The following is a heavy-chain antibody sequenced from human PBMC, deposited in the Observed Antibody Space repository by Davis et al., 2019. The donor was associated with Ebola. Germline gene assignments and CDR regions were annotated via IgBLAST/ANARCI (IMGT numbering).Heavy chain of an antibody. D-gene: IGHD1-14*01. V-gene: IGHV3-30*04. CDR1: GFTFSSYA. CDR2: ISYDGSNK. Sequence: PGGSLRLSCAASGFTFSSYAMHWVRQAPGKGLEWVAVISYDGSNKYYADSVKGRFTTSRDNSKNTLYLQMSSLRAEDTAVYYCARDLPGGDWYFDLWGRGTLATVSS. CDR3: ARDLPGGDWYFDL. J-gene: IGHJ2*01.